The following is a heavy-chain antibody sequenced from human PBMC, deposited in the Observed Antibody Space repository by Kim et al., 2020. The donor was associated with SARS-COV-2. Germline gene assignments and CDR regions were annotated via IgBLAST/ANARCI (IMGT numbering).Heavy chain of an antibody. D-gene: IGHD2-21*02. V-gene: IGHV3-23*01. J-gene: IGHJ4*02. CDR3: AKAILTASPFDY. Sequence: TYYADSVQGRFTSSRDNSKSTLYLEMKSLRAEDTAIYYCAKAILTASPFDYWGQGTLVTVSS. CDR2: T.